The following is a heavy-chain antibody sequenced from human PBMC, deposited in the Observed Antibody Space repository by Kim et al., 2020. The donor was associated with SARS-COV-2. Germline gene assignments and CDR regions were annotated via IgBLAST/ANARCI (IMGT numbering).Heavy chain of an antibody. D-gene: IGHD2-15*01. CDR3: ARDGGRFLNARQGLDV. J-gene: IGHJ6*01. Sequence: SETLSLVCSVSGVPVDSNTYYWTWIRQPPGKGLEWIGFIHYTGSTNYNPSLGSRLTLSVDTSRNQFSLRLRSITAADTAVYYCARDGGRFLNARQGLDV. V-gene: IGHV4-61*01. CDR1: GVPVDSNTYY. CDR2: IHYTGST.